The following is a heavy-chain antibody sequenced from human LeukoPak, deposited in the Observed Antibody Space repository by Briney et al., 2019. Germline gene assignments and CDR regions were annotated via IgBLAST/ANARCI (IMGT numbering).Heavy chain of an antibody. V-gene: IGHV4-30-4*01. CDR1: GGSISSGDYY. CDR2: IYYSGST. D-gene: IGHD4-17*01. J-gene: IGHJ6*02. CDR3: ARDLYGDYYGMDV. Sequence: SETLSLTCTVSGGSISSGDYYWSWIRQPPGKGLEWIGYIYYSGSTYYNPSLKSRVTISIDRSKNQFSLKLNSVTAADTAVYYCARDLYGDYYGMDVWGQGTTVTVSS.